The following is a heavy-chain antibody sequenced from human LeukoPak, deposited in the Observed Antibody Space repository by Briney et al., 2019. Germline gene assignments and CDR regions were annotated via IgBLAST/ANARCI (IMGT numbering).Heavy chain of an antibody. J-gene: IGHJ4*02. CDR3: AIKHGLSGGWGY. V-gene: IGHV3-23*01. D-gene: IGHD6-19*01. CDR2: LNGATGVT. CDR1: GLTFSTHA. Sequence: GGSLRLSCAASGLTFSTHAMIWVWVRQAPGKGLEWVSALNGATGVTYYADSVKGRFALSRDSSDSTLYLQMNSLRVEDTAMYYCAIKHGLSGGWGYWGQGTQVAVSS.